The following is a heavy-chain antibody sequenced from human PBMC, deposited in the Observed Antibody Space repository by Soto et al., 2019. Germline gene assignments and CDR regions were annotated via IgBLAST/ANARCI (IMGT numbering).Heavy chain of an antibody. CDR3: ARIRPVGANNHYYYGMDV. J-gene: IGHJ6*02. CDR1: GFSLSNARMG. D-gene: IGHD1-26*01. CDR2: IFSNDEK. V-gene: IGHV2-26*01. Sequence: SGPTLVNPTETLTLTCTVSGFSLSNARMGVSWIRQPPGKALEWLAHIFSNDEKSYSTSLKSRLTISKDTSKSQVVLTMTNMDPVDTATYYCARIRPVGANNHYYYGMDVWGQGTTVTVSS.